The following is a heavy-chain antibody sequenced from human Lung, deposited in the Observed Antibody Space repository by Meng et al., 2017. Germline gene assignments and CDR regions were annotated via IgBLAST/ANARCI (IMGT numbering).Heavy chain of an antibody. J-gene: IGHJ4*02. CDR1: GGSMSSGNYS. V-gene: IGHV4-30-4*01. Sequence: QVQLQESGRGLVEPSQTLSLPLPCPGGSMSSGNYSWSWIRQPPGKGLDGIGYIHHSGSAYYNPSLKSRVSISVDTSKNQFSLNLNSMTAADTAVYYCASFDHIPRRNYFDYWGQGTLVTVSS. CDR2: IHHSGSA. CDR3: ASFDHIPRRNYFDY. D-gene: IGHD2-21*01.